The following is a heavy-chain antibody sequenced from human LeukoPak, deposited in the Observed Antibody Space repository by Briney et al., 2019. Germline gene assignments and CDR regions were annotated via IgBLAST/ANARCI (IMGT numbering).Heavy chain of an antibody. D-gene: IGHD1-26*01. CDR3: ARNTPGRGYFDY. CDR1: GFTFSFYG. Sequence: GGSLRLSCAASGFTFSFYGMNWVRQAPGKGLEWVSYISSGSSTINYADSVKGRITISRDNAKSSIYLQVNSLRDEDTAVYYCARNTPGRGYFDYWGQGTPVTVSS. J-gene: IGHJ4*02. V-gene: IGHV3-48*02. CDR2: ISSGSSTI.